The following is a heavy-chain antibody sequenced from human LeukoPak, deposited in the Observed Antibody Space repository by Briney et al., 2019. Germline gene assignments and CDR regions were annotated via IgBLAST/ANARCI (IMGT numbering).Heavy chain of an antibody. CDR1: GYTLTELS. CDR3: ATVPVERGKRFFNWFDP. V-gene: IGHV1-24*01. Sequence: ASVKVSCKVSGYTLTELSMHWVRQAPGKGLEWMGGFDPEDGETIYAQKFQGRVTMTEDTSTDTAYMELSSLRSEDTAVYYCATVPVERGKRFFNWFDPWGQGTLVTVSS. CDR2: FDPEDGET. J-gene: IGHJ5*02. D-gene: IGHD3-3*01.